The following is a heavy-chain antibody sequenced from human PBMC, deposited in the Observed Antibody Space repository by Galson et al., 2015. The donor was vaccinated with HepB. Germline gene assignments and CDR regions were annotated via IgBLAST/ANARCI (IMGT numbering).Heavy chain of an antibody. CDR2: SRNQANGHTT. CDR1: GFTFSDYY. Sequence: SLRLSCAASGFTFSDYYMDWVRQAPGTGLEWVGRSRNQANGHTTEYAPSVKGRFTVSREDSTNSLYLQMNSLKTEDTAVYYCVRVRGSGWSTSFFDYWGQGTLVTVSS. J-gene: IGHJ4*02. D-gene: IGHD6-13*01. CDR3: VRVRGSGWSTSFFDY. V-gene: IGHV3-72*01.